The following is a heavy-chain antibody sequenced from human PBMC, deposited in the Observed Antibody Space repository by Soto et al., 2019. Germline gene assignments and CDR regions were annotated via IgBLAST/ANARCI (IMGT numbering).Heavy chain of an antibody. V-gene: IGHV4-34*01. J-gene: IGHJ3*02. CDR2: INHSGST. CDR1: GGSFSGYY. Sequence: SETLSLTCAVYGGSFSGYYWSWIRQPPGKGLEWIGEINHSGSTNYNPSLKSRVTISVDTSKNQFSLKLSSVTAADTAVYYCARKRLRYFDWLTRDAFDIWGQGTMVTVSS. D-gene: IGHD3-9*01. CDR3: ARKRLRYFDWLTRDAFDI.